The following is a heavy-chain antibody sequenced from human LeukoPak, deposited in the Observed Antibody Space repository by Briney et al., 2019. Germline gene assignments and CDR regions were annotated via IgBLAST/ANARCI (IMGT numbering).Heavy chain of an antibody. CDR1: GGSISSYY. J-gene: IGHJ4*02. Sequence: SETLSLTCTVSGGSISSYYWSWIRQPPGKGLEWIGYIYYSGSTYYNPSLKSRVTISVDTSKNQFSLKLSSVTAADAAVYYCASGPGYGDYVLDYWGQGTLVTVSS. CDR3: ASGPGYGDYVLDY. D-gene: IGHD4-17*01. V-gene: IGHV4-59*06. CDR2: IYYSGST.